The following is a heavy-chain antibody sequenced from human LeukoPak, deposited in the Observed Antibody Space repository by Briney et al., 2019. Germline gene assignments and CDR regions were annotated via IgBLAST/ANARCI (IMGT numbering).Heavy chain of an antibody. V-gene: IGHV3-23*01. CDR2: ISGSGGST. D-gene: IGHD6-6*01. Sequence: GGSLRLSCAASGFTFSTYWMHWVRQAPGKGLEWVSAISGSGGSTYYADSVKGRFTISRDNSKNTLYLQMNSLRAEDTAVYYCARYSSSSRWGQGTLVTVSS. J-gene: IGHJ4*02. CDR3: ARYSSSSR. CDR1: GFTFSTYW.